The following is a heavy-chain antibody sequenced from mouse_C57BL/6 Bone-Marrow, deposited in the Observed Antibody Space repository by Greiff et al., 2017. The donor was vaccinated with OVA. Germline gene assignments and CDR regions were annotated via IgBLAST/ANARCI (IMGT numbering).Heavy chain of an antibody. CDR1: GFTFSSYA. CDR3: ARDEMGLYDPFDY. D-gene: IGHD2-3*01. CDR2: ISDGGSYT. V-gene: IGHV5-4*01. J-gene: IGHJ2*01. Sequence: EVKLMESGGGLVKPGGSLKLSCAASGFTFSSYAMSWVRQTPEKRLEWVATISDGGSYTYYPDNVKGRFTISRDNAKNNLYLQMSHLKSEDTAMYYCARDEMGLYDPFDYWGQGTTLTVSS.